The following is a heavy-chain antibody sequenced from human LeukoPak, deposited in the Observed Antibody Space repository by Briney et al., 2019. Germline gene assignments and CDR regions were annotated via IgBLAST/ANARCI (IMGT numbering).Heavy chain of an antibody. CDR3: ARSGRGAYFDY. J-gene: IGHJ4*02. Sequence: SETLSLTCTVSGGSISSGGYYWSWIRQHPGKGLEWIGYIYYSGSTYYNPSPKSRVTISVDTSKNQFSLKLSSVTAADTAVYYCARSGRGAYFDYWGQGTLVTVSS. V-gene: IGHV4-31*03. CDR1: GGSISSGGYY. CDR2: IYYSGST. D-gene: IGHD1-1*01.